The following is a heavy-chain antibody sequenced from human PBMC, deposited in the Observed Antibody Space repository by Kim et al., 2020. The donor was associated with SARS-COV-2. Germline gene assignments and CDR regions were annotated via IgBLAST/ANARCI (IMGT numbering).Heavy chain of an antibody. V-gene: IGHV4-31*03. CDR2: IYYSGST. D-gene: IGHD3-3*01. Sequence: SDTLSLTCTVSGGSISSGGYYWSWIRQHPGKGLEWIGYIYYSGSTYYNPSLKSRVTISVDTSKNQFSLKLSSVTAADTAVYYCARGILITIFGVVAHLDYWGQGTLVTVSS. J-gene: IGHJ4*02. CDR1: GGSISSGGYY. CDR3: ARGILITIFGVVAHLDY.